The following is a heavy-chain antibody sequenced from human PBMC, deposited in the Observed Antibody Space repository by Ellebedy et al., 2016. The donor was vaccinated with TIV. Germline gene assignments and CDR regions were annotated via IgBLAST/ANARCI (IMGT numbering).Heavy chain of an antibody. J-gene: IGHJ1*01. D-gene: IGHD6-13*01. V-gene: IGHV1-3*04. CDR1: GYTLTAYA. Sequence: ASVQVSCKASGYTLTAYAMHRVRQAPGQSHEWIGRINTGNGNTKYSQKIQGRVTITRDTSASSAYMELSSLRSEDTAVYYCARAGGATAGTQQFLQRWGQGTLVTVSS. CDR3: ARAGGATAGTQQFLQR. CDR2: INTGNGNT.